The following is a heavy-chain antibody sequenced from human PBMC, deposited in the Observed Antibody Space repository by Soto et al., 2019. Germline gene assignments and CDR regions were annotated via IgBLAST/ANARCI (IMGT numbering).Heavy chain of an antibody. V-gene: IGHV3-15*01. Sequence: GGSLRLSCAASGFTFSNAWISWVRPAPGKGLEWVGRIKSKTDGGTTDYAAPVKGRFTISRDDSKNTLYLQMNSLKTEDTAVYYCTTAQGSGSRRGYGMDVWGQGTTVTVSS. J-gene: IGHJ6*02. D-gene: IGHD3-10*01. CDR2: IKSKTDGGTT. CDR3: TTAQGSGSRRGYGMDV. CDR1: GFTFSNAW.